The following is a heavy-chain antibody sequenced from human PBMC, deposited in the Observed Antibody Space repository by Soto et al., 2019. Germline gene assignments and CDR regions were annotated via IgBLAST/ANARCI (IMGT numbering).Heavy chain of an antibody. V-gene: IGHV3-23*01. J-gene: IGHJ5*02. CDR1: GFTFSSYA. Sequence: PGGSLRLSCAASGFTFSSYAMTWVRQAPGKGLEWVSTVSTSGGSTYYADSVKGRFTISRDNSKNTVYLQMNSLRAEDTAVYYCAKGVYDYVWGSYRHSTSYDTWGQGTLVTVSS. CDR3: AKGVYDYVWGSYRHSTSYDT. CDR2: VSTSGGST. D-gene: IGHD3-16*02.